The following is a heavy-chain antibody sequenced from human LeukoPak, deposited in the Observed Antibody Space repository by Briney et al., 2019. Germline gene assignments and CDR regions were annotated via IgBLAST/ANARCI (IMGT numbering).Heavy chain of an antibody. CDR2: ISYDGSNK. CDR3: ARDLSSTWYYFDY. V-gene: IGHV3-30*03. CDR1: GFTFSSYG. Sequence: GSLRLSCAASGFTFSSYGIHWVRQAPGKGLEWVAVISYDGSNKYYADSVKGRFTISRDNSKNTLYLQMNSLRVADTAVYYCARDLSSTWYYFDYWGQGTLVTVSS. D-gene: IGHD6-13*01. J-gene: IGHJ4*02.